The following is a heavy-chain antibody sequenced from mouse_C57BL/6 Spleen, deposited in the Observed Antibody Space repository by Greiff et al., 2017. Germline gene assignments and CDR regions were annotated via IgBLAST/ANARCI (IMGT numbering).Heavy chain of an antibody. Sequence: VHVKQSGAELVKPGASVKLSCTASGFNIKDYYMHWVKQRTEQGLEWIGRIDPEDGETKYAPKFQGKATITADTSSNTAYLQLSSLTSEDTAVYYCAGGGNKYYYAMDDWGQGTSVTVSS. V-gene: IGHV14-2*01. J-gene: IGHJ4*01. CDR1: GFNIKDYY. CDR3: AGGGNKYYYAMDD. D-gene: IGHD1-1*02. CDR2: IDPEDGET.